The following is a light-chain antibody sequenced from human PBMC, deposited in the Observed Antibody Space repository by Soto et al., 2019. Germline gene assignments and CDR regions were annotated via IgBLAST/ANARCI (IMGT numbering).Light chain of an antibody. CDR2: DVS. CDR1: SSNIGYNY. V-gene: IGLV2-14*01. Sequence: QSVLTQPPSVSAAPGQKVTISCSGSSSNIGYNYVSWYQYHPGKAPKLMIYDVSNRPSGISNRFSGSKSGNTASLTISGLQAEDEADYYCSSFTISRNTVIFGGGTKVTVL. J-gene: IGLJ2*01. CDR3: SSFTISRNTVI.